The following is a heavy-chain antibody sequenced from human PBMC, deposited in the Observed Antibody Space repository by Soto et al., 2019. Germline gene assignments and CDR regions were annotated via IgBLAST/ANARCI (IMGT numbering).Heavy chain of an antibody. CDR1: GFTFSSYA. V-gene: IGHV3-23*01. J-gene: IGHJ6*02. CDR2: ISGSGGST. Sequence: EVQLLESGGGLVQPGGSLRLSCPASGFTFSSYAMSWVRQAPGKGLEWVSAISGSGGSTYYADSVKGRFTISRDNSKNTLYLQMNSLRAEDTAVYYCAKGSLMQDYYGMDVWGQGTTVTVSS. CDR3: AKGSLMQDYYGMDV.